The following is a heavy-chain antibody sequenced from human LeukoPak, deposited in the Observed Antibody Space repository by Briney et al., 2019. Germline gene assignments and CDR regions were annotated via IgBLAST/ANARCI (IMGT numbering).Heavy chain of an antibody. CDR2: ISDSGGYT. D-gene: IGHD1-7*01. CDR3: ARNWYSAFDY. CDR1: GFTFSSYA. J-gene: IGHJ4*02. V-gene: IGHV3-23*01. Sequence: GGSLRLSCAASGFTFSSYAMSWVRQAPGKGLEWVSGISDSGGYTYYADSVKGRFTISRDNSKDTLHVQMNSLRPEDTAVYYCARNWYSAFDYWGQGTLVTVSS.